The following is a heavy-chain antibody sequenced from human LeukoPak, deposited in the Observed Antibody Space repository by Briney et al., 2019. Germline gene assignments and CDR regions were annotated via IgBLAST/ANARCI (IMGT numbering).Heavy chain of an antibody. J-gene: IGHJ4*02. Sequence: GGSLRLSCAVSGFTVSNNYMSWVRQAPGKGLEWVSIFYGGDKIYYADSVKGRFTISRDNSKNTLYLQMNSLRAEDTAVYYCAKDPDYDILTGWVYFDYWGQGTLVTVSS. V-gene: IGHV3-53*01. CDR3: AKDPDYDILTGWVYFDY. D-gene: IGHD3-9*01. CDR2: FYGGDKI. CDR1: GFTVSNNY.